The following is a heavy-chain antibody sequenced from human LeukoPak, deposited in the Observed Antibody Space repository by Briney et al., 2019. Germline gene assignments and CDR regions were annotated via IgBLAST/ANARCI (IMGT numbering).Heavy chain of an antibody. V-gene: IGHV1-46*01. J-gene: IGHJ3*02. CDR3: ARETKHSGSGDFDI. CDR1: GYTFTSYY. Sequence: GASVKVSCKASGYTFTSYYMHWVRQAPGQGLEWMGVINPSDGTKNYAQKFQGRVTMTRDTSTTTVYMELSSLRSDDTAMYYCARETKHSGSGDFDIWGQGTILTVSS. CDR2: INPSDGTK. D-gene: IGHD3-10*01.